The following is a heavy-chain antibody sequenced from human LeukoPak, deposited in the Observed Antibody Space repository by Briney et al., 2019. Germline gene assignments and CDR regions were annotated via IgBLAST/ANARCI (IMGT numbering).Heavy chain of an antibody. CDR3: ARDRYASSWYEG. D-gene: IGHD6-13*01. J-gene: IGHJ4*02. CDR2: IYHSGST. Sequence: PSETLSLTCTVSGYSISSGYYWGWLRQPPGKGLEGIGSIYHSGSTFYNPSLKSRVTMSVDTSKNQFSLKLSSVTAADTAVYYCARDRYASSWYEGWGQGTLVTVSS. V-gene: IGHV4-38-2*02. CDR1: GYSISSGYY.